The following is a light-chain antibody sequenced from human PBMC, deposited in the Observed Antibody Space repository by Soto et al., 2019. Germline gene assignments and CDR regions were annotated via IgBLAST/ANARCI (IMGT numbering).Light chain of an antibody. J-gene: IGKJ1*01. V-gene: IGKV3-20*01. CDR2: GAS. CDR1: QSVRSSY. Sequence: EIVLTQSPGTRSLSPGERASLSCRASQSVRSSYLAWYQQKPGQAPRLLIYGASSRATGIPDRFSGSGSGTDFTLTISRLEPEDFAKYYWQQYVNSWTFGQGTKVEIK. CDR3: QQYVNSWT.